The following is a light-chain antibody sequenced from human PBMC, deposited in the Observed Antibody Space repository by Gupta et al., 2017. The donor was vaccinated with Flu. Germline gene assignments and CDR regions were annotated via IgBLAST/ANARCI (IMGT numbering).Light chain of an antibody. Sequence: TQPPSVSAAPGQKVTISCSGSSSNIGNNYVSWYQQLPGTAPKLLIYDNYKRPSGIPDRFSGSKSGTSATLGITGLQTGDEADYYCGTWDTSLSAGVCGGGTKLT. CDR3: GTWDTSLSAGV. CDR2: DNY. V-gene: IGLV1-51*01. CDR1: SSNIGNNY. J-gene: IGLJ3*02.